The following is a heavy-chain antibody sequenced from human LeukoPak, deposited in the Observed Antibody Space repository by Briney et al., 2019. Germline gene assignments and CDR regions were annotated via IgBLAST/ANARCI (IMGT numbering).Heavy chain of an antibody. CDR3: ARLNYYDSSGSRRHNPRFDY. CDR2: IYYSGST. J-gene: IGHJ4*02. V-gene: IGHV4-59*08. CDR1: GGSISSYY. Sequence: SETLSLTCTVSGGSISSYYWSWIRQPPGKGLAWIGYIYYSGSTNYNPSLKSRVTISVDTSKNQFSLKLSSVTAADTAVYYCARLNYYDSSGSRRHNPRFDYWGQGTLVTVSS. D-gene: IGHD3-22*01.